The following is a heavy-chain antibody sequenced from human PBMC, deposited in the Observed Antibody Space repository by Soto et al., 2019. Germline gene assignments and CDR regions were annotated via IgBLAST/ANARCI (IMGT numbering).Heavy chain of an antibody. Sequence: QVQLVQSGAEVKKPGASVKVSCKASGYTFNFYGITWVRQATGQGLEWMGWISGFNGNTNYAADLQGRVTMTTDTSTSTAYMELRGLRSDDTAVYYCARIGVSSGHESPDFDSWGQGTLVTVSS. CDR1: GYTFNFYG. CDR2: ISGFNGNT. D-gene: IGHD3-16*01. J-gene: IGHJ4*02. CDR3: ARIGVSSGHESPDFDS. V-gene: IGHV1-18*01.